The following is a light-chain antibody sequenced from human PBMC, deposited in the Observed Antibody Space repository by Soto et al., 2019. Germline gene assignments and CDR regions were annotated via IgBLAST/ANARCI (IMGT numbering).Light chain of an antibody. CDR3: QQYHNSVLT. CDR1: QSISNF. Sequence: DIQMTQSPSSLSASVGDRVTITCRASQSISNFLNWCQHKPGKAPKVLISAASTLRSGVPSRFSGSGSETDFTLTISSLQPDDSATYYCQQYHNSVLTFGGGTTVEIK. CDR2: AAS. J-gene: IGKJ4*01. V-gene: IGKV1-39*01.